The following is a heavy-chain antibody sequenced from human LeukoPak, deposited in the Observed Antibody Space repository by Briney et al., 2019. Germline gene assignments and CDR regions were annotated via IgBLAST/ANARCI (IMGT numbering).Heavy chain of an antibody. CDR3: ATAGYSSSWSHYYYYYMDV. D-gene: IGHD6-13*01. CDR2: ISSSGSTI. CDR1: GFTFSSYE. J-gene: IGHJ6*03. V-gene: IGHV3-48*03. Sequence: GGSLRLSCAASGFTFSSYEMNWVRQAPGKGLEWVSYISSSGSTIYYADSVKGRFTISRDNAKNSLYLQMNSLRAEDTAVYYCATAGYSSSWSHYYYYYMDVWGKGTTVTISS.